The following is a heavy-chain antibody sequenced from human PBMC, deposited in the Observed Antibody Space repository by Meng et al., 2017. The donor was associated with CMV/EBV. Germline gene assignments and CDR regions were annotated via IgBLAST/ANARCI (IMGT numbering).Heavy chain of an antibody. CDR3: ARTTGTDHYYYYGMDV. CDR2: IYTSGST. Sequence: RRLVHPSATLTHTCTFSDVHIMSYYRSWIRQPAGKGLEWSGRIYTSGSTNYNPSLKSRVTMSVDTSKNQFSLKLSSVTAADTAVYYCARTTGTDHYYYYGMDVWGQGTMVTVSS. V-gene: IGHV4-4*07. CDR1: DVHIMSYY. D-gene: IGHD1-1*01. J-gene: IGHJ6*02.